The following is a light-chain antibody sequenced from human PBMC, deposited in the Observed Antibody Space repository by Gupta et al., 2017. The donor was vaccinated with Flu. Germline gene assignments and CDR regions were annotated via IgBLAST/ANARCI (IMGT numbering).Light chain of an antibody. CDR2: KDS. CDR1: HRRGHSDGNQY. J-gene: IGKJ1*01. V-gene: IGKV2-30*02. Sequence: VTLGKPASISCSASHRRGHSDGNQYVDWFQQRPGQSPRRLIYKDSNRDSGVPDSFSGSGSGTDFTLNISSGEAEEVATYYCMQWKHWHWTFGQGTKVDIK. CDR3: MQWKHWHWT.